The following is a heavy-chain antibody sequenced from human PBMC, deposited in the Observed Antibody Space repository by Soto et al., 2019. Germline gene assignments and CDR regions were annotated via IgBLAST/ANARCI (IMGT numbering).Heavy chain of an antibody. Sequence: SETLSLTCTVSGGSISSGDNYWSWIRQPPGKGLEWIGYIYYSGSTYYNPSLESRVTISIHTSKNQFSLKLSSVTAADTAMYYCARGYCMSTSCYEVSALHYWGQGTLVTVSS. CDR3: ARGYCMSTSCYEVSALHY. CDR2: IYYSGST. V-gene: IGHV4-30-4*01. CDR1: GGSISSGDNY. J-gene: IGHJ4*02. D-gene: IGHD2-2*01.